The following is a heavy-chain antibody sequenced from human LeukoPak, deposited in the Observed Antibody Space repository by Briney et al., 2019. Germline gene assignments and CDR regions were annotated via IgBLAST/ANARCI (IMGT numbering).Heavy chain of an antibody. J-gene: IGHJ4*02. D-gene: IGHD6-13*01. CDR3: AREGAAAGTALDY. CDR1: GGSISSGDYY. CDR2: IYYSGST. V-gene: IGHV4-30-4*08. Sequence: PSETLSLTCTVSGGSISSGDYYWSWIRQPPGKGLEWIGYIYYSGSTYYNPSLKSRVTISVDTSKNQFSLKLSSVTAADTAVYYCAREGAAAGTALDYWGQGTLVTVSS.